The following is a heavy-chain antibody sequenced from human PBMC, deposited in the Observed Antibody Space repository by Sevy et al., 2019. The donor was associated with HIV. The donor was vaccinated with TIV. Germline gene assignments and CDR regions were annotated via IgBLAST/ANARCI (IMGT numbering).Heavy chain of an antibody. J-gene: IGHJ3*02. D-gene: IGHD5-18*01. V-gene: IGHV3-15*01. CDR3: TTVGYTNWGSEAFDI. CDR2: MKSKTDGGTT. CDR1: GFTFSIIY. Sequence: GGYLRLSCAASGFTFSIIYMNWVRQSPGKGLEWVGRMKSKTDGGTTDYAAPVKDRFTMSRDDSKNTLYLQMNSLKADDAAGYYCTTVGYTNWGSEAFDIWGQGTSVTVSS.